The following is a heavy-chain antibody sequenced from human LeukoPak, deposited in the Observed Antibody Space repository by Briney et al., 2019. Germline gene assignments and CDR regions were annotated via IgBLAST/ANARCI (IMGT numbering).Heavy chain of an antibody. CDR1: GFTFSSYW. J-gene: IGHJ6*02. CDR3: ASGQGHGMDV. V-gene: IGHV3-74*01. CDR2: INSDGSST. Sequence: GGSLRLSCEASGFTFSSYWMHWVRQVPGKGLVWVSRINSDGSSTRYADSVKGRFTISRDNGKNTLYLQMNSLRAEDTVVYYCASGQGHGMDVWGQGTTVTVSS.